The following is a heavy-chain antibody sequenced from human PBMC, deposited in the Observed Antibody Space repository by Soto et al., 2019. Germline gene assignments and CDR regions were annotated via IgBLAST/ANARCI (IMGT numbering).Heavy chain of an antibody. J-gene: IGHJ5*02. CDR2: IIPITAIA. V-gene: IGHV1-69*02. D-gene: IGHD3-10*01. CDR1: GGTFSRYT. Sequence: QVQLVQSGAEVKKPGSSVKVSCKASGGTFSRYTINWVRQAPGPGSEWMGRIIPITAIANYTQKFQGSVTMPVDNSSTPVYMELSSLRSDDTAVYYCERCSSIVRGAPSWFDPWGEETLVTVSS. CDR3: ERCSSIVRGAPSWFDP.